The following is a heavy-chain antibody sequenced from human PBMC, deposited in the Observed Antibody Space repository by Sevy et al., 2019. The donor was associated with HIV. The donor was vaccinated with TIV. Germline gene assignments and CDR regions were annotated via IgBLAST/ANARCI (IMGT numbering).Heavy chain of an antibody. CDR3: GRLRGGYGNGWFYYYMDV. J-gene: IGHJ6*03. V-gene: IGHV4-39*01. CDR2: ITDSGST. D-gene: IGHD3-10*01. Sequence: SETLSLTCSVTGGSIRRGDYFWGWIRQSPGKGLEWIGSITDSGSTYYNPSLKSRVTMSVDTSKNQFSLKLSSVTAADTAVHYCGRLRGGYGNGWFYYYMDVWGKGTTVTVSS. CDR1: GGSIRRGDYF.